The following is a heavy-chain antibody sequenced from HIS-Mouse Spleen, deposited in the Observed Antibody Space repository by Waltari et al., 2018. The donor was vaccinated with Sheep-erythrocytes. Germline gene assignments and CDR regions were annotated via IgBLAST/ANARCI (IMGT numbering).Heavy chain of an antibody. CDR1: GGSISSSSYY. J-gene: IGHJ4*02. D-gene: IGHD3-22*01. V-gene: IGHV4-39*01. CDR3: ARLYYYDSSGYYFDY. CDR2: IYYSGST. Sequence: QPQLQESGPGLVKPSETLSLTCTVSGGSISSSSYYWGWIRQPPGKGLEWIGSIYYSGSTYYNPSLKSRVTISVDTSKNQFSLKLSSVTAADTAVYYCARLYYYDSSGYYFDYWGQGTLVTVSS.